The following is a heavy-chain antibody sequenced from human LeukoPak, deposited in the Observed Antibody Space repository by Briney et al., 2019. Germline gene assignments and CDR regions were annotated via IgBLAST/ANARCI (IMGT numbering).Heavy chain of an antibody. Sequence: SETLSLTCTVSGGSISSGDYYWSWIRQPPGKGLEWIGYIYYSGSTYYNPSLKSRVTISVDTSKNQFSLKLSSVTAADTAVYYCARGWTPTDAFDIWGQGTMVTVSS. CDR2: IYYSGST. CDR1: GGSISSGDYY. CDR3: ARGWTPTDAFDI. V-gene: IGHV4-30-4*08. D-gene: IGHD2-15*01. J-gene: IGHJ3*02.